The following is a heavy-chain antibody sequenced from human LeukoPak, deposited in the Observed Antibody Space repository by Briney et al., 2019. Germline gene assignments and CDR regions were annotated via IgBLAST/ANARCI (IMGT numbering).Heavy chain of an antibody. CDR2: IGRNGEYK. CDR3: VIDRPCGTCMPMDA. V-gene: IGHV3-23*01. CDR1: GYRFTDYS. Sequence: GGSVRLSCAASGYRFTDYSMRWVRQAPGKGLEWVGGIGRNGEYKYYAESVKGRFTISRDNSKDTVSLQMNSLRAEDSAIYFCVIDRPCGTCMPMDAWGQGTTVTV. D-gene: IGHD1-1*01. J-gene: IGHJ6*02.